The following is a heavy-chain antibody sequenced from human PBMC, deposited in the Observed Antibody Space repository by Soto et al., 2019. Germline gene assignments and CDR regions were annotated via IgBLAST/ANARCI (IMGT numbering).Heavy chain of an antibody. CDR2: IYSGGST. J-gene: IGHJ6*02. CDR1: GFTVSSNY. CDR3: ARVETRSSSLLYYGMDV. V-gene: IGHV3-53*01. Sequence: GGSLRLSCAASGFTVSSNYMSWVRQAPGKGLEWVSVIYSGGSTYYADSVKGRFTISRDNSKNTLYLQMNSLRAEDTAVYYCARVETRSSSLLYYGMDVWGQGTTVTAP. D-gene: IGHD3-10*01.